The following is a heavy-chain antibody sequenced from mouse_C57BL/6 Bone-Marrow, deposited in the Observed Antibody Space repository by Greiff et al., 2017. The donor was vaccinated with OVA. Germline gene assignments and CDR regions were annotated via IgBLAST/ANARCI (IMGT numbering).Heavy chain of an antibody. D-gene: IGHD3-2*02. Sequence: EVQLQESGGGLVKPGGSLKLSCAASGFTFSSYAMSWVRQTPEKRLEWVATISDGGSYTYYPDNVKGRFTISRDNAKNNLYLQMSHLKSEDTAMYYCARDQGGYWGQGTTLTVSS. CDR2: ISDGGSYT. V-gene: IGHV5-4*01. J-gene: IGHJ2*01. CDR3: ARDQGGY. CDR1: GFTFSSYA.